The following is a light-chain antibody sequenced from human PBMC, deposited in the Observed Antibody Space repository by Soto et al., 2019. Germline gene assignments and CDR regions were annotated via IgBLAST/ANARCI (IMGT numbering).Light chain of an antibody. Sequence: EIVLTQSPGTLSLSPGERATLSCRASQSVSSSYLAWYQQKPGQAPSLLIYGASSRATGIPDRFSGSGSGTDFTLTITRLGPEDFAVYYCQQYGTSRTWTFGQGTKVDIK. CDR3: QQYGTSRTWT. J-gene: IGKJ1*01. V-gene: IGKV3-20*01. CDR2: GAS. CDR1: QSVSSSY.